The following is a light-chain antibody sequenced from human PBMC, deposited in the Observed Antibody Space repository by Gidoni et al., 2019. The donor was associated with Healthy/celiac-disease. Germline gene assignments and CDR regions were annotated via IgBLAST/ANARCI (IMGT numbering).Light chain of an antibody. V-gene: IGKV1-33*01. Sequence: DIQMTQSPSSLSASVGDRVTITCQASQDISNYLNWYQQKPGKAPKLLIYDASNLEKGVPSRFSGSGSGTDFTVTISSLQPEDIATYYCQQYDNLLLFTFGPGTKVDIK. CDR3: QQYDNLLLFT. CDR2: DAS. J-gene: IGKJ3*01. CDR1: QDISNY.